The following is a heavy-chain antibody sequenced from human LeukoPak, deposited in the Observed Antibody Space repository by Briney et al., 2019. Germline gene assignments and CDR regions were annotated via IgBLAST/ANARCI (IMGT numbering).Heavy chain of an antibody. D-gene: IGHD5-12*01. Sequence: AGGSLRLSCAASGFTFRSYNMNWVRQAPGKGLEWVSYITGGSTTIYYADSVKGRFTISRDNAKNSLYLQMNSLRAEDTAVYYCARGPSGYHNTGGQGTLVTVSS. CDR3: ARGPSGYHNT. CDR2: ITGGSTTI. V-gene: IGHV3-48*01. CDR1: GFTFRSYN. J-gene: IGHJ4*02.